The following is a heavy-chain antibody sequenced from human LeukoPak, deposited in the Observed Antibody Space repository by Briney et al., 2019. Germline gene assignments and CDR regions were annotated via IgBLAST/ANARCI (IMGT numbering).Heavy chain of an antibody. CDR2: ISGSGGST. Sequence: QTGGSLRLSCAASGFTFSSYAMSWVRQAPGKGLEWVSAISGSGGSTYYADSVKGRFTISRDNSKSTLHLQMNTLRAEDAAVYYCASSGYCSGGTCYLRYWYFDLWGRGTLVTVSS. CDR3: ASSGYCSGGTCYLRYWYFDL. D-gene: IGHD2-15*01. V-gene: IGHV3-23*01. CDR1: GFTFSSYA. J-gene: IGHJ2*01.